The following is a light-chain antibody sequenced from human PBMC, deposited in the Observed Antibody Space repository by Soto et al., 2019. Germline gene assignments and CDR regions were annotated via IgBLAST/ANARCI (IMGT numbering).Light chain of an antibody. Sequence: EKVVTQSPATLSVSPGERATLSCRASQSVSSNLAWYKQKPGQAPRLLIYGASTRATGIPARLSGSGSGTEFTLTISRLEPEHFAVYYCQQYRIWRTFGQGTKV. CDR2: GAS. CDR3: QQYRIWRT. CDR1: QSVSSN. J-gene: IGKJ1*01. V-gene: IGKV3-15*01.